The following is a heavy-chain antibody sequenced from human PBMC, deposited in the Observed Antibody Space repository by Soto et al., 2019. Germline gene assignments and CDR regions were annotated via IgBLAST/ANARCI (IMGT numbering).Heavy chain of an antibody. CDR3: ARLGAQEIDP. CDR2: IYYSGST. J-gene: IGHJ5*02. D-gene: IGHD3-16*01. V-gene: IGHV4-59*08. Sequence: QVQLQESGPGLVKPSETLSLTCTVSGGSISSYYWCWIRQPPGKGLKLIGYIYYSGSTNYNPSLKSRFTISVDTSKNQFSLKLSSVTAADTAVYYCARLGAQEIDPWGQGTLVTVSS. CDR1: GGSISSYY.